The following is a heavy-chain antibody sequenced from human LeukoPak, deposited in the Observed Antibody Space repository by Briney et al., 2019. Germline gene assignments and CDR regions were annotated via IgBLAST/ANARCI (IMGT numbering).Heavy chain of an antibody. V-gene: IGHV4-4*09. CDR1: GGSISDSH. D-gene: IGHD4-23*01. Sequence: SETLSLTCTVSGGSISDSHWSWIRQPPGKGLEWIGNIHTSGGSNYSPSLKSRVTISLDMSRNQFSLRLSSVAAADTAVYYCARGRSAVVTPDYYYYYCMDVWGKGTTVTVSS. CDR2: IHTSGGS. CDR3: ARGRSAVVTPDYYYYYCMDV. J-gene: IGHJ6*03.